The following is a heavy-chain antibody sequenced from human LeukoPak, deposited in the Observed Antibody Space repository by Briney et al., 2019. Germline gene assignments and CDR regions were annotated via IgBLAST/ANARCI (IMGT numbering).Heavy chain of an antibody. V-gene: IGHV4-30-4*08. CDR1: GGSISSGDYY. CDR2: IYYSGST. D-gene: IGHD6-6*01. J-gene: IGHJ4*02. CDR3: VLYSSSRNPFDY. Sequence: SETLSLTCTVSGGSISSGDYYWSWIRQPPGKGLEWIGYIYYSGSTYYNPSLKSRVTISVDTSKNQFSLKLSSVTAADTAVYYCVLYSSSRNPFDYWGQGTLVTVSS.